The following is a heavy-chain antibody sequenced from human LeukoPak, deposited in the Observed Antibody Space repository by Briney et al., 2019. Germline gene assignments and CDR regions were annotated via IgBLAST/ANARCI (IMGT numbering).Heavy chain of an antibody. CDR2: IYYSGST. CDR3: ARDLAYCGGDCDY. V-gene: IGHV4-38-2*02. Sequence: PSETLSLTCTVSGYSISSGYYWGWIRQPPGKGLEWIGSIYYSGSTYYNPSLKSRVTISVDTSMNQFSLKLSSVTAADTAVYYCARDLAYCGGDCDYWGQGTLVTVSS. CDR1: GYSISSGYY. J-gene: IGHJ4*02. D-gene: IGHD2-21*01.